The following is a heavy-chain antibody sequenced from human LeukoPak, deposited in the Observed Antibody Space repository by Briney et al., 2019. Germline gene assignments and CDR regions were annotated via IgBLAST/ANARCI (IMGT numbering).Heavy chain of an antibody. CDR3: ARDYYYDGSGYYSGFFQH. CDR2: ISSSSSYI. J-gene: IGHJ1*01. D-gene: IGHD3-22*01. CDR1: GFTFSSYS. Sequence: GGSLRLSCAASGFTFSSYSMNWVRQAPEKGLEWVSSISSSSSYIYYADSVKGRLTISRDNAKNSLYLQMNSLRAEDTAVYYCARDYYYDGSGYYSGFFQHWGQGTLVTVSS. V-gene: IGHV3-21*01.